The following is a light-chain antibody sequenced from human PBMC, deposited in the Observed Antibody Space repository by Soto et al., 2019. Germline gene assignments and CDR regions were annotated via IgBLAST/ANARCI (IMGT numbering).Light chain of an antibody. CDR3: QHYDSLPPYT. V-gene: IGKV1-33*01. CDR2: DAS. J-gene: IGKJ2*01. CDR1: QDVGNS. Sequence: QMTQSPSSLSVSIGERVTITCQASQDVGNSLQWYQQKPGKAPKLLIYDASKLETGVPLRFSGSGSGTDFTFTISSLQTEDIATYYCQHYDSLPPYTFXQGTKVDIK.